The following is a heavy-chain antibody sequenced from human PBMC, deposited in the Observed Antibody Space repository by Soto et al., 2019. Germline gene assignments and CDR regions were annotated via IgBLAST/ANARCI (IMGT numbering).Heavy chain of an antibody. V-gene: IGHV3-72*01. Sequence: EVQLVESGGGLVQPGGSLRLSCAASGFTFSDHYMDWVRQAPGKGLEWVSRVRHKADSYITEYAASVKGRFTIPRDDSEHSLYLQMNNPATEDTAVYYCARLGDRCFDSWGQGTLVTVSS. CDR2: VRHKADSYIT. D-gene: IGHD3-10*01. J-gene: IGHJ5*01. CDR1: GFTFSDHY. CDR3: ARLGDRCFDS.